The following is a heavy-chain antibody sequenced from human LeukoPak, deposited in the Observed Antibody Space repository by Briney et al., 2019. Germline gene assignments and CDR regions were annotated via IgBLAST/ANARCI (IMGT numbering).Heavy chain of an antibody. CDR2: INSDGSST. J-gene: IGHJ4*02. D-gene: IGHD3-22*01. CDR1: GFTFSSYW. CDR3: AKDDSSGYPLDC. Sequence: GGSLRLSCAASGFTFSSYWMHWVRQAPGKGLVWVSRINSDGSSTSYADSVKGRFTISRDNAKNSLYLQINSLRPEDTAVYYCAKDDSSGYPLDCWGQGTLVTVSS. V-gene: IGHV3-74*01.